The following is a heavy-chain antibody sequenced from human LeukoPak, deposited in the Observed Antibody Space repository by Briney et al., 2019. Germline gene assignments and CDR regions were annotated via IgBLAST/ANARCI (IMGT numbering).Heavy chain of an antibody. CDR2: ITGSGGNT. D-gene: IGHD7-27*01. V-gene: IGHV3-23*01. CDR1: GFTFSSYA. CDR3: AKTGQFDN. J-gene: IGHJ4*02. Sequence: SGGSLRLSCVASGFTFSSYAMSWVRQAPGKGLEWVSTITGSGGNTFYADPVKGRFAVSRDNSKNTLYLQMNSLRAEDTAVYYCAKTGQFDNWGQGTLVTVSS.